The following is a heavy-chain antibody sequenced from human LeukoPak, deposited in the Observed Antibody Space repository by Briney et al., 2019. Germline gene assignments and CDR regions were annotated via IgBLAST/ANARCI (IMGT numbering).Heavy chain of an antibody. Sequence: SETLSLTCTVSGGSISSYYWSWIRQPPGTGLEWIGYIYYSGSTNYNPSLKSRVTISVDTSKNQFSLKLSSVTAADTAVYYCARANVDTAMVDYWGQGTLVTVSS. J-gene: IGHJ4*02. D-gene: IGHD5-18*01. CDR2: IYYSGST. CDR1: GGSISSYY. CDR3: ARANVDTAMVDY. V-gene: IGHV4-59*01.